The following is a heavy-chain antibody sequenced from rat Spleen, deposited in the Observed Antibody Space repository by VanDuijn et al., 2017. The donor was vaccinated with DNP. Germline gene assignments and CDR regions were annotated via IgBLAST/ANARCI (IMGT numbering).Heavy chain of an antibody. CDR3: ARWDYYYPEGVMDA. V-gene: IGHV2-32*01. D-gene: IGHD1-6*01. CDR2: MWSDGDT. CDR1: GFSLTSYN. J-gene: IGHJ4*01. Sequence: VQLKESGPGLVQPSQTLSLTCTVAGFSLTSYNVHWVRQPPGKGLEWMGVMWSDGDTSYNSALKSRLSISRDTSKSQVFLKMSSLQTEDTATYYCARWDYYYPEGVMDAWGQGASVTVSS.